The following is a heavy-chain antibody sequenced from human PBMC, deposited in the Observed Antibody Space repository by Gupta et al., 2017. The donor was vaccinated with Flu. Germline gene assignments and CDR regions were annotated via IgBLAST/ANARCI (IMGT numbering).Heavy chain of an antibody. CDR3: ARDRLERRCFGP. J-gene: IGHJ5*02. V-gene: IGHV4-31*02. CDR1: ISSGGYY. CDR2: IYYSGST. D-gene: IGHD1-1*01. Sequence: ISSGGYYWSWIRQHPGKGLEWIGYIYYSGSTYDNPALKSRVTISVDTSKNQFSLKLSSVTAADTAVYYCARDRLERRCFGPGGQGTLVTVSS.